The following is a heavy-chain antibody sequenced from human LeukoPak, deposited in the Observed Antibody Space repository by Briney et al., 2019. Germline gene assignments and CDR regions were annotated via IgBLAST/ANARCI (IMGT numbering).Heavy chain of an antibody. Sequence: ASVKVSCKASGYTFTSYYMHWVRQAPGQGLEWMGIINPSGGSTSYAQKFQGRVTMTRDTSTSTVYMELSSQRSEDTAVYYCARDIVVVPAATEDYYYYGMDVWGKGTTVTVSS. J-gene: IGHJ6*04. CDR3: ARDIVVVPAATEDYYYYGMDV. CDR1: GYTFTSYY. V-gene: IGHV1-46*01. CDR2: INPSGGST. D-gene: IGHD2-2*01.